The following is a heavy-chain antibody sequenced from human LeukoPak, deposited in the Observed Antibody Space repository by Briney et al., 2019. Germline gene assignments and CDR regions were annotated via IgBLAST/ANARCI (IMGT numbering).Heavy chain of an antibody. CDR3: AKDNSGSYLEYFQH. V-gene: IGHV3-53*01. D-gene: IGHD1-26*01. Sequence: GGSLRLSCTASGFTVSSSYMNWVRQAPGKGLEWVSIIYGAGNTDYADSVRGRFTISRDNSKNTLYLQMNALRAEDTAVYYCAKDNSGSYLEYFQHWGQGTLVTVSS. CDR2: IYGAGNT. CDR1: GFTVSSSY. J-gene: IGHJ1*01.